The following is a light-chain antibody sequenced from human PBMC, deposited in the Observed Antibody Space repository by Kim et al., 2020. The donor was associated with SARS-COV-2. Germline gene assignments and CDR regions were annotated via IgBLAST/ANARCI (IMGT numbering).Light chain of an antibody. CDR3: QQYNNWPPIT. CDR2: GAS. V-gene: IGKV3-15*01. Sequence: SPGERATHSCRASQSVSSNLAWYQQKPGQAPRLLIYGASTRATGSPARFSGSGSGTEFTLTISSLQSEDFAVYYCQQYNNWPPITFGQGTRLEIK. CDR1: QSVSSN. J-gene: IGKJ5*01.